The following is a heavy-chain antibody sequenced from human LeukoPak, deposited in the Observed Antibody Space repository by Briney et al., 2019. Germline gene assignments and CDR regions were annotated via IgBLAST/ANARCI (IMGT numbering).Heavy chain of an antibody. Sequence: GASVKVSCKASGYTFTGYYMHWVRQAPGQGLEWMGWINPNSGGTNYAQKFQGRVTMTRDTPISTAYMELSRLRSDDTAVYYCARANIVVVVAAHWGQGTLVTVSS. J-gene: IGHJ4*02. CDR1: GYTFTGYY. V-gene: IGHV1-2*02. CDR3: ARANIVVVVAAH. D-gene: IGHD2-15*01. CDR2: INPNSGGT.